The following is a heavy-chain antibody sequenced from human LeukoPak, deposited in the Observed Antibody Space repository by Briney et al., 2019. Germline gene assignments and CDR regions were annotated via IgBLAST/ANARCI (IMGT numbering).Heavy chain of an antibody. Sequence: PSETLSLTCAVYGGSFSGYYWSWIRQPPGQGLEWIGEINPSGSISYKSSLKSRVTISVDTSKNQFSLKLNSVTAADTAVYYCARGQVKQQMLPRTGSRHYYYYTDVWGKGTTVTISS. D-gene: IGHD6-13*01. CDR3: ARGQVKQQMLPRTGSRHYYYYTDV. CDR1: GGSFSGYY. V-gene: IGHV4-34*01. CDR2: INPSGSI. J-gene: IGHJ6*03.